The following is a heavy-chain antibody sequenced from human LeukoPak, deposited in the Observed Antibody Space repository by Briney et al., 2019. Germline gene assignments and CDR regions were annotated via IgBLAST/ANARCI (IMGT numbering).Heavy chain of an antibody. V-gene: IGHV6-1*01. D-gene: IGHD6-19*01. CDR1: GDSVSSNSAA. CDR2: TYYRSKWYN. Sequence: SQTLSLTCVISGDSVSSNSAAWNWIRQSPSRGLEWLGRTYYRSKWYNDYAVSVKSRITINPDTSKNQFSLQVNSVTPEDTAVYYCARGTRYSSGWTIDYWGQGTLVTVSS. CDR3: ARGTRYSSGWTIDY. J-gene: IGHJ4*02.